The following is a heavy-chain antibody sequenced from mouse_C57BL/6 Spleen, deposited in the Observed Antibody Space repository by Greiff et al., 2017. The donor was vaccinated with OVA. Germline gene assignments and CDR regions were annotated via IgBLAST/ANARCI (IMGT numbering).Heavy chain of an antibody. CDR1: GFSLTSYG. V-gene: IGHV2-5*01. Sequence: QVQLQQSGPGLVQPSQSLSITCTVSGFSLTSYGVHWVHQSPGKGLAWLGVIWRGGSTDYNAAFMSRLSITKDNSKSQVFFKMNSLQADDTAIYYCATPASGTNYAMDYWGQGTSVTVSS. CDR3: ATPASGTNYAMDY. J-gene: IGHJ4*01. CDR2: IWRGGST. D-gene: IGHD4-1*01.